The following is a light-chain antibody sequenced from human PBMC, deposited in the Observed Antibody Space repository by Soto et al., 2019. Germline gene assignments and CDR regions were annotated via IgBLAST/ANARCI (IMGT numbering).Light chain of an antibody. V-gene: IGKV3-20*01. CDR3: QQCGGSPT. CDR1: HSVSSSY. Sequence: EVVMTQSPATLSVSPGESATLSCRASHSVSSSYLAWYQQKPGQAPRLLIYGASSRTTGIPDRFSGSGSGTDFTLTISRLEPEDFAMYYCQQCGGSPTFGQGTKVDIK. J-gene: IGKJ1*01. CDR2: GAS.